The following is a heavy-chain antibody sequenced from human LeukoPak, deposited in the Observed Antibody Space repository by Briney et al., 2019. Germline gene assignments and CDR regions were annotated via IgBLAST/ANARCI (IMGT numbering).Heavy chain of an antibody. CDR3: ARPSSLYGGTSEDY. D-gene: IGHD4-23*01. Sequence: GESLKISCKASGYSFTEYWIVWVRQMPGKGLEWMGAIYPGDSNTRYSPSLDGQVTISADKSVSTTYLQWSSLQASDTAMYYCARPSSLYGGTSEDYWGQGTLVTVSS. CDR1: GYSFTEYW. V-gene: IGHV5-51*01. CDR2: IYPGDSNT. J-gene: IGHJ4*02.